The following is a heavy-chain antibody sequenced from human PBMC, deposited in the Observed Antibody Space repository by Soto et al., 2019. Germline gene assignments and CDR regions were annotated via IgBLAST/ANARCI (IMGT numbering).Heavy chain of an antibody. D-gene: IGHD1-1*01. CDR2: INPSDSKT. CDR1: GYSFTIYW. V-gene: IGHV5-10-1*01. J-gene: IGHJ4*02. Sequence: GESLKISCKGSGYSFTIYWISWLRQMPGKGLEWMGRINPSDSKTKYSPSFQGHVTFSVDKSISSAYLQWNSLRASDTAMYYRAGNSLKQLGAYWGQGTPVTVSS. CDR3: AGNSLKQLGAY.